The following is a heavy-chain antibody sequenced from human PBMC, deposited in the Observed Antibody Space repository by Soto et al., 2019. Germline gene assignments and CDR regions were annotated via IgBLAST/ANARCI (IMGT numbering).Heavy chain of an antibody. CDR2: IKSKTDGGTT. CDR3: TTDQDKGDYYYSRMDV. D-gene: IGHD2-15*01. J-gene: IGHJ6*02. Sequence: GGSLRLSCAASGFTFSNAWMSWVRQAPGKGLEWVGRIKSKTDGGTTDYAAPVKGRFTISRDDSKNTLYLQMNSLKTEDTAVYYCTTDQDKGDYYYSRMDVWGQGNTVTVSS. V-gene: IGHV3-15*01. CDR1: GFTFSNAW.